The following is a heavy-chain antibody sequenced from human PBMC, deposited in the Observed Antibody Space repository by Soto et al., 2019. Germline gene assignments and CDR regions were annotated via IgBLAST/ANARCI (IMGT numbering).Heavy chain of an antibody. Sequence: GGYLRLSYSASVITFKNYAMSWVRQAPGKGLEWVSGISGGGENTFYADSVKGRFTISRDNSKNTVYLQMNSLRVEDTAVYYCAICECGGDWGVYHDEKWGQGT. CDR1: VITFKNYA. CDR2: ISGGGENT. J-gene: IGHJ1*01. CDR3: AICECGGDWGVYHDEK. V-gene: IGHV3-23*01. D-gene: IGHD2-21*02.